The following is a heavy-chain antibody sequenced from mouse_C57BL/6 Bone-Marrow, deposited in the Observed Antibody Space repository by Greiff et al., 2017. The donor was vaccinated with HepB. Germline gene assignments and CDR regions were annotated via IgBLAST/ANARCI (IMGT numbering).Heavy chain of an antibody. CDR1: GFTFTDYY. CDR2: IRNKANGYTT. D-gene: IGHD1-1*01. V-gene: IGHV7-3*01. CDR3: ARYRSYDFDY. J-gene: IGHJ2*01. Sequence: EVKLMESGGGLVQPGGSLSLSCAASGFTFTDYYMSWVRQPPGKALEWLGFIRNKANGYTTEYSASVKGRFTISRDNSQSILYLQMNALRAEDSATYYCARYRSYDFDYWGQGTTLTVSS.